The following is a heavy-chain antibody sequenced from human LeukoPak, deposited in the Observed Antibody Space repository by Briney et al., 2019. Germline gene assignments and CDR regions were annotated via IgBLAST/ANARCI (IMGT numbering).Heavy chain of an antibody. CDR2: IYYSGST. CDR3: AREGGGEQLVLDY. Sequence: PSETLSLTCTVSGGSISSYYWSWIRQPPGKGLEWLGYIYYSGSTNYNPSLKSRVTISVDTSKNQFSLKLSSVTAADTAVYYCAREGGGEQLVLDYWGQGTLVTVSS. V-gene: IGHV4-59*01. D-gene: IGHD6-6*01. J-gene: IGHJ4*02. CDR1: GGSISSYY.